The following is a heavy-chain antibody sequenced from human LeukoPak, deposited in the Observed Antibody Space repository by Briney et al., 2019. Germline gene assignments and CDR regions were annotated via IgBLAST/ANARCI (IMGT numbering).Heavy chain of an antibody. CDR1: GDSVSNNSAA. CDR3: ARDYGDSFDP. V-gene: IGHV6-1*01. CDR2: TYYRSKWFT. J-gene: IGHJ5*02. D-gene: IGHD4-17*01. Sequence: SQTLSLTCAISGDSVSNNSAAWNWIRQSPSRGLEWLGRTYYRSKWFTNYALSVKSRITINPDTSKNQISLQLNSVTPEDTAVYYCARDYGDSFDPWGQGTLVTVSS.